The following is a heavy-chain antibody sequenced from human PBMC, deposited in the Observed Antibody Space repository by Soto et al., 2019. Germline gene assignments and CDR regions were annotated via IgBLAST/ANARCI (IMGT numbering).Heavy chain of an antibody. J-gene: IGHJ4*02. CDR2: ISDGGGYT. Sequence: GGSLRLSCAASGFTFSNYAMNWVRQAPGKGLEWVSGISDGGGYTYYADSVKGRFTISRDNSKSTLYLQMTSLRAEDTAVYHCAKDHFGSGSYRFDYWGQGTLVTVSS. D-gene: IGHD3-10*01. CDR1: GFTFSNYA. V-gene: IGHV3-23*01. CDR3: AKDHFGSGSYRFDY.